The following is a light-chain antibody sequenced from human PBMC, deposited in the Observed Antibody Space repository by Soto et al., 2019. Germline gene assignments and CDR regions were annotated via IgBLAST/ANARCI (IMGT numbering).Light chain of an antibody. V-gene: IGKV1-33*01. Sequence: DMNMTKSPSSLCASVRDSFTITCQKRQDINNYLNWYQQKPGQAPRLLIYDASGLEVGVPARFSGSGSGTHFTLTISGLQPEDIATYYCQQFGGLTFTFGQGTRLEIK. CDR3: QQFGGLTFT. CDR2: DAS. J-gene: IGKJ5*01. CDR1: QDINNY.